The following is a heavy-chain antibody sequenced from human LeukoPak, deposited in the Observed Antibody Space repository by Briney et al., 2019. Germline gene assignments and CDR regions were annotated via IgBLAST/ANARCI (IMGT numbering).Heavy chain of an antibody. CDR3: AKDPEDSFDY. D-gene: IGHD4-11*01. V-gene: IGHV3-30*02. CDR2: IRYDGSNK. Sequence: PGGSLRLSCAASGFTFSDAWMTWVRQASGKGLEWVAFIRYDGSNKYYADSVKGRFTISRDNSKNTLYLQMNSLRAEDTAVYYCAKDPEDSFDYWGQGTLVTVSS. J-gene: IGHJ4*02. CDR1: GFTFSDAW.